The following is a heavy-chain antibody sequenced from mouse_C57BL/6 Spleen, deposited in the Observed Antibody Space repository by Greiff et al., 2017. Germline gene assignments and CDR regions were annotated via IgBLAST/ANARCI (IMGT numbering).Heavy chain of an antibody. CDR1: GYAFSSDW. Sequence: QVQLQQSGAELVKPGASVKISCKASGYAFSSDWMNWVKQRPGKGLEWIGQIYPGDGDTNYNGKFKGKARLTADKSSSTAYMQLSSLTSEDSAVYFCARSYGSSHYFDYWGQGTTLTVSS. V-gene: IGHV1-80*01. D-gene: IGHD1-1*01. J-gene: IGHJ2*01. CDR2: IYPGDGDT. CDR3: ARSYGSSHYFDY.